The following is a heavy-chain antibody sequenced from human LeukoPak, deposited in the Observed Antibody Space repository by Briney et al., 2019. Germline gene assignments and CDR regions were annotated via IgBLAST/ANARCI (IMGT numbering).Heavy chain of an antibody. Sequence: ASVKVSCKASGYTFTIYGISWVRQAPGQGLEWMGWISAYNGNTNYAQKLQGRVTMTTDTSTSTAYMELRSLSSDDTAVYYCARGCSSTSCYGYDAFDIWGQGTMVTVSS. J-gene: IGHJ3*02. CDR1: GYTFTIYG. CDR3: ARGCSSTSCYGYDAFDI. D-gene: IGHD2-2*01. CDR2: ISAYNGNT. V-gene: IGHV1-18*01.